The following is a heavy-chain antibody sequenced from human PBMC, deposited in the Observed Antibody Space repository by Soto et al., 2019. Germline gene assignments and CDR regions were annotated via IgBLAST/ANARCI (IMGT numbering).Heavy chain of an antibody. V-gene: IGHV3-30*18. Sequence: GGFLRLSCAASGFTFSSYGMHWGRQAPGKGLEKLAVISYDGSNKYYADSVKGRFTISRDNSKNTLYLQMNSLRAEDTAVYYCAKAPGYSSSWYMLYYYYYGMDVWGQGTTVTVSS. CDR3: AKAPGYSSSWYMLYYYYYGMDV. CDR2: ISYDGSNK. CDR1: GFTFSSYG. J-gene: IGHJ6*02. D-gene: IGHD6-13*01.